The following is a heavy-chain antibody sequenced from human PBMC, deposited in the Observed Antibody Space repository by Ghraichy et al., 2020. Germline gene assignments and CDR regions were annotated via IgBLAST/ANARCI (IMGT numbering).Heavy chain of an antibody. CDR3: ARGSIRGFDY. CDR2: ISSSSSTI. D-gene: IGHD2-2*02. Sequence: GKSLNISCAASGSSFSVYSMSWVRQAPGKGLEWIAYISSSSSTIYYADSVKGRFTISRDNAKTSLYLQMNSLRDDDTAIYYCARGSIRGFDYWGQGTLVTVSS. V-gene: IGHV3-48*02. J-gene: IGHJ4*02. CDR1: GSSFSVYS.